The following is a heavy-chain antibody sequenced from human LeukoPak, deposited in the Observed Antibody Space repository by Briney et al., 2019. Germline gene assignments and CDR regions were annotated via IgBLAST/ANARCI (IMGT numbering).Heavy chain of an antibody. Sequence: GASVKASCKASGYTFTGYYMHWVRQAPGQGLEWMGRINPNSGGTNYAQKFQGRVTMTRGTSISTAYMELSRLRSDDTAVYYCARGVYGDPFDYWGQGTLVTGSS. CDR3: ARGVYGDPFDY. J-gene: IGHJ4*02. V-gene: IGHV1-2*06. CDR2: INPNSGGT. CDR1: GYTFTGYY. D-gene: IGHD4-17*01.